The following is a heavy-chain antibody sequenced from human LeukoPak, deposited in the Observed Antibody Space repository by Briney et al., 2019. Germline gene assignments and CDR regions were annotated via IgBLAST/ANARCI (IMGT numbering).Heavy chain of an antibody. CDR3: ARIMQGFDY. Sequence: SETLSLTCTVSGDSISSSSYYWGWIRQPPGKGLEWIGSIYYSGSTYYNPSLKSRVTISVDTSKNQFSLKLSSVTAADTAVYYCARIMQGFDYWGQGTLVTVSS. J-gene: IGHJ4*02. V-gene: IGHV4-39*01. CDR2: IYYSGST. CDR1: GDSISSSSYY.